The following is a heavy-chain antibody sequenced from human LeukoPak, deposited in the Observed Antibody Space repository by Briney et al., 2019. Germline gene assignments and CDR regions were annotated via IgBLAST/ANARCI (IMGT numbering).Heavy chain of an antibody. CDR2: IIPIFGTA. CDR3: ATSPGIAVAGVGNWFDP. V-gene: IGHV1-69*13. J-gene: IGHJ5*02. D-gene: IGHD6-19*01. Sequence: GASVKVSCRASGGTFSSYAISWVRQAPGQGLEWMGGIIPIFGTANYAQKFQGRVTITADESTSTAYMELSSLRSEDTAVYYCATSPGIAVAGVGNWFDPWGQGTLVTVSS. CDR1: GGTFSSYA.